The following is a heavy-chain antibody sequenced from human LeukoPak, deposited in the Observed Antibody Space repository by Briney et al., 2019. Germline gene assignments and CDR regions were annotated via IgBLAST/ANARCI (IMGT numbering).Heavy chain of an antibody. Sequence: GGSLRLSCAASGFIFSSYGMHWVRQAPGKGLEWVAVIWYDGSNKYSADPVKGRFTISRDNSKNTLYLQMNSLRAEDTAVYYCVRDSGSSYGYRTSGILSQIDYWGQGTLVTVSS. CDR1: GFIFSSYG. CDR3: VRDSGSSYGYRTSGILSQIDY. V-gene: IGHV3-33*01. D-gene: IGHD5-18*01. J-gene: IGHJ4*02. CDR2: IWYDGSNK.